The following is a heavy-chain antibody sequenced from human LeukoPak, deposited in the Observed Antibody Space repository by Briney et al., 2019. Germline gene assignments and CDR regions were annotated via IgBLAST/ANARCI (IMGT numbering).Heavy chain of an antibody. V-gene: IGHV3-7*01. Sequence: GGSLRLSCAASGFTFTTYWMTWVRQAPGKGLEWVAKIKQDGGEKYYVDSVKGRFTISRDNARNSLSLQMNSLRAEDTAVYYCARDQGYCTSATCRGDAFDVWGQGSMVSVSS. J-gene: IGHJ3*01. D-gene: IGHD2-2*01. CDR2: IKQDGGEK. CDR3: ARDQGYCTSATCRGDAFDV. CDR1: GFTFTTYW.